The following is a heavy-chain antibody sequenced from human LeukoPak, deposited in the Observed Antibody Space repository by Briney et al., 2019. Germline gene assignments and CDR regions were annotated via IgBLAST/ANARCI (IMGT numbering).Heavy chain of an antibody. CDR1: GYTFTGHY. CDR2: INPNSGGT. D-gene: IGHD1-26*01. J-gene: IGHJ4*02. CDR3: ARGRVGATTLVFDY. Sequence: GASVKVSCEASGYTFTGHYMHWVRQAPGQGLEWMGWINPNSGGTNYAQKFQGRVTMTRDTSISTAYMELSSLRSDDTAVYYCARGRVGATTLVFDYWGQGTLVTVSS. V-gene: IGHV1-2*02.